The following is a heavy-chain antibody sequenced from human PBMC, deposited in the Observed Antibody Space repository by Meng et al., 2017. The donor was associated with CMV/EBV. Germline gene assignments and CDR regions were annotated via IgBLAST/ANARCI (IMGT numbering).Heavy chain of an antibody. D-gene: IGHD4-23*01. CDR3: VRDRPPSMTTVASRGFYYGMDV. V-gene: IGHV3-11*01. CDR1: GFTVSSNY. J-gene: IGHJ6*02. CDR2: ISTSGGIQ. Sequence: GESLKISCAASGFTVSSNYMSWVRQAPGKGLEWLAFISTSGGIQYYADSVQGRFTISRDNGKDSVYLQMNSLRGEDTALYYCVRDRPPSMTTVASRGFYYGMDVWGQGTTVTVSS.